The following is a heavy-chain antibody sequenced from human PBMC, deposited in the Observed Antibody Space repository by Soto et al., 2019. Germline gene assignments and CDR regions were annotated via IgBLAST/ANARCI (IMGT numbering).Heavy chain of an antibody. D-gene: IGHD3-10*01. CDR2: INSDGSST. CDR1: GFTFSSNW. CDR3: ARVVVGDYYGSGRNYGMDV. Sequence: EVQLVESGGGLVQPGGSLRLSCAASGFTFSSNWMHWVRQAPGKGLVWVSRINSDGSSTSYADSVKGRFTISSENAKNTLYLQMSGPRAEDTAVYYCARVVVGDYYGSGRNYGMDVWGQGTTITVSS. J-gene: IGHJ6*02. V-gene: IGHV3-74*01.